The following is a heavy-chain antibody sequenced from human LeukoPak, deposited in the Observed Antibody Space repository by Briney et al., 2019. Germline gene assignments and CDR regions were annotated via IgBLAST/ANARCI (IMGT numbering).Heavy chain of an antibody. Sequence: SGSIGYADSVKGRFTISRDNAKNSLYLQMNSLRAEDTALYYCAKDLSSGNTAMVLYYFDYWGQGTLVTVSS. CDR2: SGSI. D-gene: IGHD5-18*01. V-gene: IGHV3-9*01. J-gene: IGHJ4*02. CDR3: AKDLSSGNTAMVLYYFDY.